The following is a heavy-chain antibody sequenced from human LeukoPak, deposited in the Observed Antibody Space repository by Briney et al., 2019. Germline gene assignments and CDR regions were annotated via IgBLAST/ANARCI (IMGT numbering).Heavy chain of an antibody. V-gene: IGHV1-8*01. Sequence: GASVKVSCTASGYTFTSYDINWVRQATGQGLEWMGWMNPNSGNTGYAQKFQGRVTMTRNTSISTAYMELSSLRSEDTAVYYCARGPVVVPAAEPWGQGTLVTVSS. D-gene: IGHD2-2*01. CDR2: MNPNSGNT. CDR3: ARGPVVVPAAEP. J-gene: IGHJ5*02. CDR1: GYTFTSYD.